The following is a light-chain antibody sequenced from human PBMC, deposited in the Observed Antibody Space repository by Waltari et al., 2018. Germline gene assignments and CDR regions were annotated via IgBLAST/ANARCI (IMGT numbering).Light chain of an antibody. J-gene: IGKJ1*01. V-gene: IGKV3-15*01. CDR1: ENVDTN. CDR2: GAS. Sequence: EIVVTQSPATLSLSPGERATLSCRASENVDTNIAWYQQNPGQPPRLLISGASTRATDIPPRFSGSGSGTEFTLSISSLQSEDFAVYYCHQYKNWPPWTFGQGTKVEIK. CDR3: HQYKNWPPWT.